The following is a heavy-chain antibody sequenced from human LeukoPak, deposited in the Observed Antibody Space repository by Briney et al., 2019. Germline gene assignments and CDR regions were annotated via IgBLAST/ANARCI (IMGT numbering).Heavy chain of an antibody. J-gene: IGHJ4*02. V-gene: IGHV3-7*01. CDR2: IKQDGSEK. CDR1: GFTVSSYW. CDR3: ARLTAMVSS. D-gene: IGHD5-18*01. Sequence: GGSLRLSCAASGFTVSSYWMSWVRQAPGKGLEWVANIKQDGSEKYYVDSVKGRFTISRDNAKNSLYLQMDSLRAEDTAVYYCARLTAMVSSWGQGTLVTVSS.